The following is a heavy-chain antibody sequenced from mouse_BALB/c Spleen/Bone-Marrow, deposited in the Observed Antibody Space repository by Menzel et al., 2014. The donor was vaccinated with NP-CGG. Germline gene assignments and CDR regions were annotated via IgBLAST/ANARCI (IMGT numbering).Heavy chain of an antibody. CDR2: IDPANGNT. J-gene: IGHJ4*01. CDR1: GFNIKDTH. Sequence: VQLQQSGAELVKPGASVKLSCTASGFNIKDTHMHWVKQRPEQGLEWIGGIDPANGNTKYDPKFQGKATITADTSSNTAYLQLSSLTSEDTAVYYCARWLLPYGLDYWGQGTSVTVSS. V-gene: IGHV14-3*02. D-gene: IGHD2-3*01. CDR3: ARWLLPYGLDY.